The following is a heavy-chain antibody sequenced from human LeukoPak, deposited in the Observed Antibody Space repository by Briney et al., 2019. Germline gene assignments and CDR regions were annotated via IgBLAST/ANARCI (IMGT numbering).Heavy chain of an antibody. D-gene: IGHD5-12*01. Sequence: PGRSLRLSCAASGFTFSSYAMHWVRQAPGKGLEWVAVISYDGSNKYYADSVKGRFTISRDSSKNTLYLQMNSLRAEDTAVYYCARVRSGYPDYWGQGTLVTVSS. V-gene: IGHV3-30-3*01. CDR2: ISYDGSNK. CDR3: ARVRSGYPDY. J-gene: IGHJ4*02. CDR1: GFTFSSYA.